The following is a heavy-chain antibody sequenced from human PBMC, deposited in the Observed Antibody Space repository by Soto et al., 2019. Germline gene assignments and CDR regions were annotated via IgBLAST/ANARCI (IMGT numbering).Heavy chain of an antibody. CDR1: GFTFDDYA. CDR3: AKAFADFWSGPPEYYYGTDV. V-gene: IGHV3-9*01. D-gene: IGHD3-3*01. CDR2: ISWNSGSI. Sequence: PGGSLRLSCAASGFTFDDYAMHWVRQAPGKGLEWVSGISWNSGSIGYADSVKGRFTISRDNAKNSLYLQMNSLRAEDTALYYCAKAFADFWSGPPEYYYGTDVWGKGPTVTVSS. J-gene: IGHJ6*04.